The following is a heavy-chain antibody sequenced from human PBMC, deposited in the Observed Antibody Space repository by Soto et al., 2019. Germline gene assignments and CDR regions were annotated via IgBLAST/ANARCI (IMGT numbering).Heavy chain of an antibody. D-gene: IGHD6-19*01. Sequence: SETLSLTCTVSGGSISSSSYYWGWIRQPPGKGLEWIGSIYYSGSTYYNPSIKSRVTISVDTSKNQFSLKLSSVTAADTAVYYCARHYGQWLPLAQLSWFDPWGQGTLVTVSS. CDR3: ARHYGQWLPLAQLSWFDP. CDR1: GGSISSSSYY. J-gene: IGHJ5*02. V-gene: IGHV4-39*01. CDR2: IYYSGST.